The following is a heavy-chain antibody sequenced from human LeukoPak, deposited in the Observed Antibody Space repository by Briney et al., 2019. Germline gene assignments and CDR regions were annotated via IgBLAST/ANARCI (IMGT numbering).Heavy chain of an antibody. J-gene: IGHJ4*02. D-gene: IGHD3-10*01. CDR3: ARDRRGYYFDY. Sequence: SETLSLTWTVSGGSISSGSYYWSWIRQPTGKGLEWIGLIYTSGSTNYNPSLKSRVTISVDTSKNQFSLKLSSVTAADTAVYYCARDRRGYYFDYWGQGTLATVSS. CDR2: IYTSGST. CDR1: GGSISSGSYY. V-gene: IGHV4-61*02.